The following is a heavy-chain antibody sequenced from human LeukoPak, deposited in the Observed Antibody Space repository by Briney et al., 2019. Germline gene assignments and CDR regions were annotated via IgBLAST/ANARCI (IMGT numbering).Heavy chain of an antibody. CDR1: GFTFSSYW. J-gene: IGHJ5*02. CDR3: ARRVSATRWFDP. CDR2: INSDGSTT. D-gene: IGHD2-15*01. V-gene: IGHV3-74*01. Sequence: GGSLRLSCAASGFTFSSYWMHWVRHAPGKGLVWVSRINSDGSTTNYADSVKGRFTISRDHAENTLYLQMNSLRVEDTAVYYCARRVSATRWFDPWGQGTLVTVSS.